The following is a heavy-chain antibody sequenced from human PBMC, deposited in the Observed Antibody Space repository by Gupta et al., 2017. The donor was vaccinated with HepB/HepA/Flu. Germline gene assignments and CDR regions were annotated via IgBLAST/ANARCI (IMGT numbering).Heavy chain of an antibody. D-gene: IGHD1-1*01. CDR3: AKDANDNDDYFDY. J-gene: IGHJ4*02. V-gene: IGHV3-48*02. CDR1: GFTFSRYG. CDR2: ITNSGSTI. Sequence: EVQLVESGGGLVQPGGSLRLSCVASGFTFSRYGMAWVRQAPGKGPEWISYITNSGSTIYYADSVKGRFTISRDNAKNSLYLQLNSLRDEDTAVFYCAKDANDNDDYFDYWGQGTLVTVSS.